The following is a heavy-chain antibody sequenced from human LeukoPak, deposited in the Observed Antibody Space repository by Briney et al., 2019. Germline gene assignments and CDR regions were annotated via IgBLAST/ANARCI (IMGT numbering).Heavy chain of an antibody. J-gene: IGHJ6*03. Sequence: PGGSLRLSCAASGFTFSSYGMHWVRQAPGKGLEWVAFIRYDGSNKYYADSVKGRFTISRDNSKNTLYLQMNSLRAEDTAVYYCAKDGGYSYVSPNMAYLYYYYYYYMDVWGKGTTVTVSS. CDR1: GFTFSSYG. CDR3: AKDGGYSYVSPNMAYLYYYYYYYMDV. D-gene: IGHD5-18*01. V-gene: IGHV3-30*02. CDR2: IRYDGSNK.